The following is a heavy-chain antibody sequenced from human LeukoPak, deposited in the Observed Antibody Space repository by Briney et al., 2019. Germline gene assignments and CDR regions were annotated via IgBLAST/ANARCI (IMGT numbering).Heavy chain of an antibody. V-gene: IGHV1-2*02. CDR1: GYTFTCYY. J-gene: IGHJ4*02. Sequence: ASVKVSCKASGYTFTCYYMHWVRQAPGQGLEWMGWINPNSGGTNYAQKFQGRVTMTRDTSISTAYMELSRLRSDDTAVYYCARAVPHYYYGSDYYFDYWGQGTLVTVSS. CDR2: INPNSGGT. D-gene: IGHD3-10*01. CDR3: ARAVPHYYYGSDYYFDY.